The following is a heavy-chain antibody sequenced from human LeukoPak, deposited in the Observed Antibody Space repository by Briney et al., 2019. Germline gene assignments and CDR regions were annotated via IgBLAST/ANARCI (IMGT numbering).Heavy chain of an antibody. Sequence: SGPTLVNPTQTLTLTCTFSGFSLSTSGVGVGWIRQPPGKALEWLALIYWDDDIRSRPSLKNRLTITKDTSKNQVVLTLTNMDPLDTATYYCAHRGSLSTSRGYYVDYWGQGSLVTVTS. CDR1: GFSLSTSGVG. CDR3: AHRGSLSTSRGYYVDY. V-gene: IGHV2-5*02. J-gene: IGHJ4*02. D-gene: IGHD2-15*01. CDR2: IYWDDDI.